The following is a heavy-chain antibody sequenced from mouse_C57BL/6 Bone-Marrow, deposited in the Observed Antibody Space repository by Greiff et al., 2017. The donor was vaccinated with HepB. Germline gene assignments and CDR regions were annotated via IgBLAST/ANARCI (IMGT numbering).Heavy chain of an antibody. CDR3: SREEDGPDAY. Sequence: QVQLQQPGAELVKPGASVKLSCKASGYTFTSYWMHWVKQRPGQGLEWIGMIHPNSGSTNYNEKFKSKATLTVDKSSSTAYMQLSSLTSEDSAVYYCSREEDGPDAYWGQGTLVTVSA. CDR1: GYTFTSYW. V-gene: IGHV1-64*01. CDR2: IHPNSGST. D-gene: IGHD2-3*01. J-gene: IGHJ3*01.